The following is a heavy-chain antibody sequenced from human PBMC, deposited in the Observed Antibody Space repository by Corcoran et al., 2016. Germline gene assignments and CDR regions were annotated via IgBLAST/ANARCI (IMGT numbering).Heavy chain of an antibody. D-gene: IGHD3-22*01. CDR3: ARGPAMIVVARGAFDI. CDR1: GGSISSYY. J-gene: IGHJ3*02. CDR2: IYTSGST. Sequence: QVQLQESGPGLVKPSETLSLTCTVSGGSISSYYWSWIRQPAGKGLEWIGRIYTSGSTNYNPSLKSRITMSVDTSKNQFSLKLTSVTAADPAVYYCARGPAMIVVARGAFDIWGQGTMVTVSS. V-gene: IGHV4-4*07.